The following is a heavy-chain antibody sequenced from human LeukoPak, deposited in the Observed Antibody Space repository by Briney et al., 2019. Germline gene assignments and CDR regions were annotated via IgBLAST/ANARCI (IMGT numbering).Heavy chain of an antibody. V-gene: IGHV4-38-2*02. CDR1: GYSISSGYY. J-gene: IGHJ4*02. D-gene: IGHD2-2*02. CDR3: ARGLVVPAAIN. CDR2: IYNSGTT. Sequence: PSETLSLTCTVSGYSISSGYYWAWIRQSPGKGLEWIGSIYNSGTTFYNPSLKSRVTISVDTSKNQFSLKLNSVTAADTAVYYCARGLVVPAAINWGQGTLVTVSS.